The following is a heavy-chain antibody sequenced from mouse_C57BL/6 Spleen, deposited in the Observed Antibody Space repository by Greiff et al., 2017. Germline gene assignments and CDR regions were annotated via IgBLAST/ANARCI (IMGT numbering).Heavy chain of an antibody. CDR2: IDPETGGT. CDR3: TRAENWGAWFAY. D-gene: IGHD4-1*01. V-gene: IGHV1-15*01. CDR1: GYTFTDYE. J-gene: IGHJ3*01. Sequence: VQLQQSGAELVRPGASVTLSCKASGYTFTDYEMHWVKQTPVHGLEWIGAIDPETGGTAYIQKFKGKAILTADKSSSTAYMELRSLTSEDSAVYYCTRAENWGAWFAYWGQGTLVTVSA.